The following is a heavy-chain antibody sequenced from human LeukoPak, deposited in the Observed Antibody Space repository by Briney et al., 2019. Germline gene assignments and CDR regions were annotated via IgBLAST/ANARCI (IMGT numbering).Heavy chain of an antibody. V-gene: IGHV3-30*02. CDR2: IRYDGSNK. J-gene: IGHJ3*02. CDR1: GFTFSSYG. Sequence: GGSLRLSCAASGFTFSSYGMHWVRQAPGKGLEWVAFIRYDGSNKYYADSVKGRFTISRDNSKNTLYLLMNSLRAEDTAVYYCANRYCSSTSCYKAFDIWGQGTMVTVSS. CDR3: ANRYCSSTSCYKAFDI. D-gene: IGHD2-2*02.